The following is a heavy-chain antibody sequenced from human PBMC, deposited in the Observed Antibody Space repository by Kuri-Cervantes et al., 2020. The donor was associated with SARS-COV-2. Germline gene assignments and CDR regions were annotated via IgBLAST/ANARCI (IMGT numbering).Heavy chain of an antibody. Sequence: GESLKISCTASGFTFGDYAMSWVRQAPGKGLEWVGFIRSKAYGGTTEYAASVKSRFTISRDDSKSIAYLQMNSLRAEDTAVYYCAKDPAYNWNYQAHDAFDIWGQGTMVTVSS. D-gene: IGHD1-7*01. CDR3: AKDPAYNWNYQAHDAFDI. V-gene: IGHV3-49*04. CDR1: GFTFGDYA. CDR2: IRSKAYGGTT. J-gene: IGHJ3*02.